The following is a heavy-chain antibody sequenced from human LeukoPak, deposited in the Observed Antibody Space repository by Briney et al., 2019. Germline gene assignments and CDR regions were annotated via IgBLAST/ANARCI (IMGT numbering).Heavy chain of an antibody. D-gene: IGHD6-19*01. CDR3: ARDYVSRSIAVPDY. CDR2: INPFDGNT. V-gene: IGHV1-18*01. Sequence: GASVKVSCKASGYTLAHAGVSWVRQAPGQSLEWMGWINPFDGNTDYSQRLQGRLNLTADTSTNTAYMTLRSLTSDDTAVYFCARDYVSRSIAVPDYWGQGTLVTVSS. CDR1: GYTLAHAG. J-gene: IGHJ4*02.